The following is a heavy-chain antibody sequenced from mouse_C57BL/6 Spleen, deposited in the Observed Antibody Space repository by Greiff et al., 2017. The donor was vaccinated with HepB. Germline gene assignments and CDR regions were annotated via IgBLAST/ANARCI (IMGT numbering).Heavy chain of an antibody. D-gene: IGHD6-5*01. CDR3: ARQRPKGGYFDV. CDR2: ISGGGGNT. CDR1: GFTFSSYT. J-gene: IGHJ1*03. Sequence: EVKLVESGGGLVKPGGSLKLSCAASGFTFSSYTMSWVRQTPEKRLEWVATISGGGGNTYYPDSVKGRFTISRDNAKNTLYLQMSSLRSEDTALYYCARQRPKGGYFDVWGTGTTVTVSS. V-gene: IGHV5-9*01.